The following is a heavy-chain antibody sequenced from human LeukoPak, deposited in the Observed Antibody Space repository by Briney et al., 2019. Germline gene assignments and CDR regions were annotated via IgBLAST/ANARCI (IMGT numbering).Heavy chain of an antibody. J-gene: IGHJ4*02. CDR2: IRYDGNNK. V-gene: IGHV3-30*02. Sequence: GGSLRLSCGASGFTFSNYGMLWVRQAPGKGLEWVAFIRYDGNNKLYADSMKGRFTISRDSSKNTLYLHINSLRAEDTAVYYCVKDNPPDYWGQGTLVIVYS. CDR1: GFTFSNYG. D-gene: IGHD1-14*01. CDR3: VKDNPPDY.